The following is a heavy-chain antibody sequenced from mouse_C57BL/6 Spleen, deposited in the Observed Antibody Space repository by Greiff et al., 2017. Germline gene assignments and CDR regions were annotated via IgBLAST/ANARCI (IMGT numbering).Heavy chain of an antibody. CDR2: IDPETGGT. D-gene: IGHD1-1*01. V-gene: IGHV1-15*01. J-gene: IGHJ3*01. CDR3: TRREITTVVATEGWFAY. CDR1: GYTFTDYE. Sequence: QVQLQQSGAELVRPGASATLSCKASGYTFTDYEMHWVKQTPVHGLEWIGAIDPETGGTAYNQKFKGKAILTADKSSSTAYMELRSLTSEDSAVYYCTRREITTVVATEGWFAYWGQGTLVTVSA.